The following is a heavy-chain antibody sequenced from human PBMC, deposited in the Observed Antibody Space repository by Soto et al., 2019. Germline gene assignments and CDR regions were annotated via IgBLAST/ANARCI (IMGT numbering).Heavy chain of an antibody. Sequence: HPGGSLRLSCAASGFIFSSRAMSWVRQAPGKGLEWAAGISGSGYNTYYAESVKGRFTISRDNSKNTVYLQMNSLRAEDTAVYYCANFRAHSLKYGQYFHYWGQGTLVTVSS. CDR3: ANFRAHSLKYGQYFHY. D-gene: IGHD3-16*02. J-gene: IGHJ4*02. V-gene: IGHV3-23*01. CDR2: ISGSGYNT. CDR1: GFIFSSRA.